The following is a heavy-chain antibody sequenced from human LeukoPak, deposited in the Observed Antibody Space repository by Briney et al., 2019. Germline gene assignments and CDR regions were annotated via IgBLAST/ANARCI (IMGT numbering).Heavy chain of an antibody. Sequence: ASVRVSCKASGYTFTSHGISWVRQAPGQGLEWMGWISVYNGNTNYAQKVQGRVTMTRDTSTTTAYMELRSLRSDDTAVYYCVRDPQSQYYDSSGLGYFDYWGQGTLVTVSS. J-gene: IGHJ4*02. CDR3: VRDPQSQYYDSSGLGYFDY. V-gene: IGHV1-18*01. CDR1: GYTFTSHG. D-gene: IGHD3-22*01. CDR2: ISVYNGNT.